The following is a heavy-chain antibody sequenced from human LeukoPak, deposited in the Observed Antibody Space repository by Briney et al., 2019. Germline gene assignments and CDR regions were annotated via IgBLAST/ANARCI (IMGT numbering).Heavy chain of an antibody. CDR1: GYTLTEFS. CDR2: FDPEDGET. V-gene: IGHV1-24*01. CDR3: ARDSVVVAATLDY. J-gene: IGHJ4*02. Sequence: ASVKVSCKVFGYTLTEFSMHWVRQAPGKGLEWMGGFDPEDGETIYAQELQGRVTMTKDTSTDTAYMELRSLRSDDTAVYYCARDSVVVAATLDYWGQGTLVTVSS. D-gene: IGHD2-15*01.